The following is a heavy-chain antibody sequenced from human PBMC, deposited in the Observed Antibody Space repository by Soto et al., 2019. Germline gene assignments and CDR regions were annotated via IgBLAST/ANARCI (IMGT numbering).Heavy chain of an antibody. CDR2: ISAYNGNT. Sequence: QVQLVQSGAEVKKPGASVKVSCKASGYTFTNYGISWVRQAPGQGLEWMGWISAYNGNTNYAQKLQGRVTMTTDTATSTVYMELRSLRSDDTAVYYCARDWPSIAATDFDYWGQGTLVTVSS. CDR1: GYTFTNYG. D-gene: IGHD6-6*01. CDR3: ARDWPSIAATDFDY. J-gene: IGHJ4*02. V-gene: IGHV1-18*01.